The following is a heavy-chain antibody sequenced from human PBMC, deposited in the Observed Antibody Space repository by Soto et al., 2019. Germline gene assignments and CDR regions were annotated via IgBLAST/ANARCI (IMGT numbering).Heavy chain of an antibody. D-gene: IGHD3-10*01. V-gene: IGHV4-28*01. J-gene: IGHJ4*02. CDR3: ATKDYGKYFFVS. CDR2: THHTGYT. Sequence: QVQLQESGPGLVKPSDTLSLTCGVSGSSISNDNWWVWIRQPPGKGLEWIGYTHHTGYTYSNPALKSRLTMSVDTSKNQFSLRLSSVTAVDTAVYYCATKDYGKYFFVSWGQGALVTVSS. CDR1: GSSISNDNW.